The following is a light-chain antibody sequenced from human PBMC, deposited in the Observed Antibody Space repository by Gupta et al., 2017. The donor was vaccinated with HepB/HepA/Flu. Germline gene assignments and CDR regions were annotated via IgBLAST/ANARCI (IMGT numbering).Light chain of an antibody. CDR3: QQYNSFPWT. Sequence: DIQMTQSPSTLSASVGDRVTISCRASQSVFSWLAWYQQKPGKAPNLLIYKASSLETWVPSRFSGSGSGTEFTLTITSLQPDDFATYYCQQYNSFPWTFGQGTKVESK. CDR2: KAS. V-gene: IGKV1-5*03. J-gene: IGKJ1*01. CDR1: QSVFSW.